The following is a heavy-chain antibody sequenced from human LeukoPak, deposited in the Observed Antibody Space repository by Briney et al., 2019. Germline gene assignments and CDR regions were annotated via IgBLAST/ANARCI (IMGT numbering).Heavy chain of an antibody. CDR1: AFTFSNYC. CDR2: VQYAGSNR. Sequence: GGCLRPSWAAAAFTFSNYCTHWDRQAPRNWLGWVAFVQYAGSNRYNADSVTGRFTISRDDSKSIAYLQMNSLKTEDTAVYYCTRDGRAPTIFGVPHPFDYGGQGTLVTVSS. D-gene: IGHD3-3*01. J-gene: IGHJ4*02. V-gene: IGHV3-30*02. CDR3: TRDGRAPTIFGVPHPFDY.